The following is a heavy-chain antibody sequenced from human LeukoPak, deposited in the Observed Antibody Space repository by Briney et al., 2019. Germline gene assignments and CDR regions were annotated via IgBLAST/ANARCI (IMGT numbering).Heavy chain of an antibody. J-gene: IGHJ5*02. CDR1: GGSISSGDYS. CDR3: ARSRGGYGDYGSWFDP. CDR2: IYNSGNT. D-gene: IGHD3-16*01. V-gene: IGHV4-30-4*07. Sequence: SETLSLTCAVSGGSISSGDYSWSWIRQPPGEGLEWIGFIYNSGNTYYNPSLKSRVTLSVDTSKNQFSLNLSSVTAADTAVYYCARSRGGYGDYGSWFDPWGQGILVTVSS.